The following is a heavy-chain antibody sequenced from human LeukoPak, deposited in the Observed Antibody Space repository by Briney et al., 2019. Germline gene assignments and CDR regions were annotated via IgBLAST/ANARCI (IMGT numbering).Heavy chain of an antibody. Sequence: SETLSLTCTVSGGSISSGSYYWSRIRQPAGKGLEWIGRIYTSGSTNYNPSLKSRVTISVDTSKNQFSLKLSSVTAADTAVYYCARLHPHCSSTSCYLRYFDYWGQGTLVTVSS. V-gene: IGHV4-61*02. J-gene: IGHJ4*02. D-gene: IGHD2-2*01. CDR1: GGSISSGSYY. CDR2: IYTSGST. CDR3: ARLHPHCSSTSCYLRYFDY.